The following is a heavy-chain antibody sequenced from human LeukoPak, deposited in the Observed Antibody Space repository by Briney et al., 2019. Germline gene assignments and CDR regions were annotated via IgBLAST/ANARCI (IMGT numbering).Heavy chain of an antibody. J-gene: IGHJ3*02. Sequence: GGSLGLSCAASGFTFDDYAMHWVRQAPGKGLEWVSGISWNSGSIGYADSVKGRFTISRDNAKNSLYLQMNSLRAEDTALYYCAKESYYDSSGYLRDAFDIWGQGTMVTVSS. CDR1: GFTFDDYA. CDR2: ISWNSGSI. D-gene: IGHD3-22*01. CDR3: AKESYYDSSGYLRDAFDI. V-gene: IGHV3-9*01.